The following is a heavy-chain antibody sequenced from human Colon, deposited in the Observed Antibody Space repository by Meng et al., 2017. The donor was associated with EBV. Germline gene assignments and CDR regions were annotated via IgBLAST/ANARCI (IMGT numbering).Heavy chain of an antibody. V-gene: IGHV6-1*01. D-gene: IGHD1/OR15-1a*01. CDR2: TYYRSKWHN. Sequence: QMRPSRSALLQAPPTPLPTCALSGESVSGTGAAWNWIRHFPSRGLEWLGRTYYRSKWHNDYAVSVKGRIAINPDTSKNQFFLQLNSVTPEDTAVYYCARDYGTSRPFEYWGQGILVTVSS. CDR3: ARDYGTSRPFEY. J-gene: IGHJ4*02. CDR1: GESVSGTGAA.